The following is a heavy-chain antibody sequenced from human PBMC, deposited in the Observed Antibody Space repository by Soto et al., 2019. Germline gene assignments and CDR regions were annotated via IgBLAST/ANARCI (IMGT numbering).Heavy chain of an antibody. Sequence: QVQVVESGGGVVQPGRSLRLSCAASGFTFSSYGMHWVRQAPGKGLEWVAVISYHGNDKYYADSVKGRFTISRDNFKRTLYLQMSSLRAEDTAISFYAKDLLHNTVTTCGSWGQGTLITVSS. J-gene: IGHJ5*02. CDR1: GFTFSSYG. V-gene: IGHV3-30*18. CDR2: ISYHGNDK. D-gene: IGHD4-17*01. CDR3: AKDLLHNTVTTCGS.